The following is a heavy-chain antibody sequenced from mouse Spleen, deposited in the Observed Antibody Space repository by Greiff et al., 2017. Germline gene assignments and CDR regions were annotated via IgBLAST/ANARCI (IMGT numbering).Heavy chain of an antibody. CDR3: ARGLLRDYYAMDY. J-gene: IGHJ4*01. CDR2: IYPSDSET. CDR1: GYTFTSYW. D-gene: IGHD3-1*01. Sequence: QVQLQQPGAELVRPGSSVKLSCKASGYTFTSYWMDWVKQRPGQGLEWIGNIYPSDSETHYNQKFKDKATLTVDKSSSTAYMQLSSLTSEDSAVYYCARGLLRDYYAMDYWGQGTSVTVSS. V-gene: IGHV1-61*01.